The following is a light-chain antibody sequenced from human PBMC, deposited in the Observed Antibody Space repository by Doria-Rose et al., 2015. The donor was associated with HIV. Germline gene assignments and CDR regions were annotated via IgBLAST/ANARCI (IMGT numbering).Light chain of an antibody. J-gene: IGKJ1*01. CDR3: HQYGTSWT. CDR1: QSFSSTY. CDR2: DGS. Sequence: EIVMTQSPGTLSLSPGEGATLSCRASQSFSSTYLAWYQQKPGQAPSLLIYDGSTRATGIPDRFSASGSGTDFTLTINRLEPEDFALYYCHQYGTSWTFGQGTRWKS. V-gene: IGKV3-20*01.